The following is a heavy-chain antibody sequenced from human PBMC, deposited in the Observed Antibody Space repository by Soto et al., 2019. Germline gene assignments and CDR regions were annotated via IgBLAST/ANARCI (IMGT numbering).Heavy chain of an antibody. V-gene: IGHV3-23*01. Sequence: EVQLLESGGGLVQPGGSLRLSCAASGFTFSSYAMSWVRQAPGKGLEWVSAISGSGGSTYYADSVKGRFTISRDNSKNTRYLQMNSLRAEDTAVYYCAKGQAGSYSHLDYWGQGTLVTVSS. CDR1: GFTFSSYA. J-gene: IGHJ4*02. CDR2: ISGSGGST. D-gene: IGHD1-26*01. CDR3: AKGQAGSYSHLDY.